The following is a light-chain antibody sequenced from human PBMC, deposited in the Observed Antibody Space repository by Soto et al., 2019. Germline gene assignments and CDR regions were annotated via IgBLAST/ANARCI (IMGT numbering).Light chain of an antibody. CDR1: QSVSSSY. Sequence: EIVLTQSPGTLSLSPGERATLSCRASQSVSSSYLAWYQQKPGQAPRLLIYGASSRATGIPERFSGSGSGTDFTVTISRLEPEDFAVYYCQQYGSSPRTFGQGTKVEIK. CDR3: QQYGSSPRT. V-gene: IGKV3-20*01. J-gene: IGKJ1*01. CDR2: GAS.